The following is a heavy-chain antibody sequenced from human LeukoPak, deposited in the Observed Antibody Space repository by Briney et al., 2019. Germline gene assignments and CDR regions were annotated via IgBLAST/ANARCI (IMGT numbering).Heavy chain of an antibody. CDR3: SRAHSYCNGGSCQTTPPAH. J-gene: IGHJ4*02. D-gene: IGHD2-15*01. CDR1: GFTFSSYG. CDR2: IRYDGSNK. Sequence: PGGSLRLSCAASGFTFSSYGMHWVRQAPGKGLEWVSFIRYDGSNKYYAGSVKGRFTISRDNAKNTLYLQMNSLRAEDTAVYYCSRAHSYCNGGSCQTTPPAHWGQGTLVTVSS. V-gene: IGHV3-30*02.